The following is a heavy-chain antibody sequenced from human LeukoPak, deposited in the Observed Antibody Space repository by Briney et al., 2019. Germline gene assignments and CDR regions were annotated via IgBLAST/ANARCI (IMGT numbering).Heavy chain of an antibody. V-gene: IGHV1-46*01. J-gene: IGHJ4*02. CDR2: INPSGGST. CDR1: GYTFTSYY. Sequence: ASVKVSCKASGYTFTSYYKHWVRQAPGQGLEWMGIINPSGGSTSYAQKFQGRVTMTRDTSTSTVYMELSSLRSEDTAVYYCARSEYGEPPDYWGQGTLVTVSS. D-gene: IGHD4-17*01. CDR3: ARSEYGEPPDY.